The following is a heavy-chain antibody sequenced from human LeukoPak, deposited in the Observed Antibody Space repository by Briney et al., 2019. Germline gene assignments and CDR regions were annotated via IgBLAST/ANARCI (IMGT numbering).Heavy chain of an antibody. CDR1: GFTFSRYS. Sequence: GGSLRLSCAASGFTFSRYSMTWVRQAPGKGLEWISYIIASSSAIFYADSVKGRFTISRDNAKNSLYLQMNSLRAEDTAVYYCARGGYGDYANWFDPWGQGTLVTVSS. V-gene: IGHV3-48*04. CDR2: IIASSSAI. D-gene: IGHD4-17*01. CDR3: ARGGYGDYANWFDP. J-gene: IGHJ5*02.